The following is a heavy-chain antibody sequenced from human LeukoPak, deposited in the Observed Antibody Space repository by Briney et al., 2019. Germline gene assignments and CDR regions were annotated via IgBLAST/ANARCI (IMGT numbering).Heavy chain of an antibody. Sequence: SETLSRTCAVSGGSISSGGYSWSWIRQPPGKGLEWIGYIYHSGSTYYNPSLKSRVTISVDRSKNQFSLKLSSVTAADTAVYYCARDSSSWQFDYWGQGTLVTVSS. CDR3: ARDSSSWQFDY. CDR1: GGSISSGGYS. D-gene: IGHD6-13*01. J-gene: IGHJ4*02. V-gene: IGHV4-30-2*01. CDR2: IYHSGST.